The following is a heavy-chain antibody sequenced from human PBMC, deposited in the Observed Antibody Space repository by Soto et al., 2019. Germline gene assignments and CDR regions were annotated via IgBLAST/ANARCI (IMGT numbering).Heavy chain of an antibody. CDR1: GESFSGYF. J-gene: IGHJ4*02. CDR2: INRSGGT. V-gene: IGHV4-34*01. CDR3: ARAAMQGHQLEGQPPTSQTLDY. D-gene: IGHD1-1*01. Sequence: PSETLSLTCAVYGESFSGYFWSWIRQPPGEGLQWIGEINRSGGTNCNPSLKSRVTISADTSKNQNSIKITYVTAADTAVYYCARAAMQGHQLEGQPPTSQTLDYWGQGILVT.